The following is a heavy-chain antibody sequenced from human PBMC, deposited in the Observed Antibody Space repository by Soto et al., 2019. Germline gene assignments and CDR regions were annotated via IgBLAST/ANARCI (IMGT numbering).Heavy chain of an antibody. V-gene: IGHV3-15*07. CDR3: TTESRWLSRINSDY. Sequence: PGGSLRLSCAASGFTFSNAWMNWVRQAPGKGLEWVGRIKSKTDGGTTDYAAPVKGRFTISRDDSKNTLYLQMNSLKTEDTAVYYCTTESRWLSRINSDYWGQGTLVTVSS. D-gene: IGHD2-21*01. CDR1: GFTFSNAW. CDR2: IKSKTDGGTT. J-gene: IGHJ4*02.